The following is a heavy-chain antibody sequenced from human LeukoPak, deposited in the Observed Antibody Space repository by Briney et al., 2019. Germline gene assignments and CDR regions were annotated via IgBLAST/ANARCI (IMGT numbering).Heavy chain of an antibody. V-gene: IGHV3-64D*09. D-gene: IGHD3-10*01. CDR1: GFTFSTSA. CDR3: VGVRWFGGSNWFDP. Sequence: PGGSLRLSCSASGFTFSTSAMHWVRQAPGKGLEYVSAISSNGGSTYYADSVKGRFTISRDNSKNTLHLQMSRLRAEDTAVYYCVGVRWFGGSNWFDPWGQGTLVTVSS. CDR2: ISSNGGST. J-gene: IGHJ5*02.